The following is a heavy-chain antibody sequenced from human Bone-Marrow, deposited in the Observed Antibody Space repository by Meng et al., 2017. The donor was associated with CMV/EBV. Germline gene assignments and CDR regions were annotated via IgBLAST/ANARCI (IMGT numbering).Heavy chain of an antibody. V-gene: IGHV3-30*04. CDR1: GFTFSSYA. CDR2: ISYDGSNK. J-gene: IGHJ3*02. D-gene: IGHD3-22*01. Sequence: GESLKISCAASGFTFSSYAMHWVRQAPGKGLEWVAVISYDGSNKDYADSVKGRFTISRDNSKNTLYLQMNSLRAEDTAVYYGHRGYYYHRRAVDIWGQGTMVTVSS. CDR3: HRGYYYHRRAVDI.